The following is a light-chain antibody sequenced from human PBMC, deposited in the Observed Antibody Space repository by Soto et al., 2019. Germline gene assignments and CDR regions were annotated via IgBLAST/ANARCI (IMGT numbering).Light chain of an antibody. J-gene: IGLJ2*01. CDR3: CSYAGSYTML. Sequence: QSALTQPRSVSGSPGQSVTISCTGTSSDVGIYNYVSWYQQSPGKAPKLIIYDVTKRPSGVPDRFSGSKSGNTASLTISGLQAEGEADYYCCSYAGSYTMLFGGGTKLTVL. V-gene: IGLV2-11*01. CDR1: SSDVGIYNY. CDR2: DVT.